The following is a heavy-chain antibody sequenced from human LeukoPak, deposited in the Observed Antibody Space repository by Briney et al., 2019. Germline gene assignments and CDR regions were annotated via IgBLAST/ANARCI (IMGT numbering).Heavy chain of an antibody. CDR2: IYSGGST. V-gene: IGHV3-53*01. CDR1: GFTVSSNY. J-gene: IGHJ5*02. D-gene: IGHD6-19*01. Sequence: PGGSLRLSCAASGFTVSSNYMSWVRQAPGKGLEWVSVIYSGGSTYYADSVKGRFTISRDNSKNTLYLQMNSPRAEDTAVYYCAAASSGSPFDWFDPWGQGTLVTVSS. CDR3: AAASSGSPFDWFDP.